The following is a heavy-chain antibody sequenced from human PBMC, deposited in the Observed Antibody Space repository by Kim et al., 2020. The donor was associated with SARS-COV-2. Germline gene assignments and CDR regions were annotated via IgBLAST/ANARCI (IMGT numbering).Heavy chain of an antibody. CDR2: ISGRIAHI. D-gene: IGHD3-10*01. Sequence: GGSLRLSCEASGFTFSDHAMSWVRRAPGNGLECVSCISGRIAHIKYGDSVRGRFTISRDNAKNTVYLQMDSLRVDDTAVYYFAKALLSVSGGELFYPWG. CDR1: GFTFSDHA. CDR3: AKALLSVSGGELFYP. V-gene: IGHV3-23*01. J-gene: IGHJ5*02.